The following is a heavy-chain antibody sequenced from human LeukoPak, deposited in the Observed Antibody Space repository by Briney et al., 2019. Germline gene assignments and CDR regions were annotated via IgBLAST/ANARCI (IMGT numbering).Heavy chain of an antibody. CDR3: ARSLLWFGEFSD. D-gene: IGHD3-10*01. CDR1: GYTFTSYD. Sequence: ASVKVSCKASGYTFTSYDINWVRQATGQGLEWMGWMNPNSGNTGYAQKFQGRVTITRNTSISTAYMELSSLRSEDTAVYYCARSLLWFGEFSDWGQGTLVTVSS. J-gene: IGHJ4*02. CDR2: MNPNSGNT. V-gene: IGHV1-8*03.